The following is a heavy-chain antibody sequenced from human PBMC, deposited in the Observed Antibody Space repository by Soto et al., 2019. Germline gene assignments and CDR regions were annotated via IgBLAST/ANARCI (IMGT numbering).Heavy chain of an antibody. D-gene: IGHD3-22*01. CDR2: INPTGGST. Sequence: ASVKVSRKSSGYTFTSYYIHWVRQAPGQGLEWMGIINPTGGSTNYAQKFQGRVTMTTDTSTSAVNMELSSLRSEDTAVYFCARGPYYSDSSGYYFLSAYWGQGTLVTV. CDR3: ARGPYYSDSSGYYFLSAY. J-gene: IGHJ4*02. CDR1: GYTFTSYY. V-gene: IGHV1-46*03.